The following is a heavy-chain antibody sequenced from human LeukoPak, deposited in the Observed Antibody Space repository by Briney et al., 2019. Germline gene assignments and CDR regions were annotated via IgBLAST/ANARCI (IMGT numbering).Heavy chain of an antibody. Sequence: ASVKVSCKVSGYTFTSFVMNWVRQAPGQGLEWMEWINTYNGNTNYAQKLQGRVTMTTDTSTSTAYMELRSLRSDDTAVYYCARRSGSTPYYFDYWGQGTLVTVSS. CDR1: GYTFTSFV. CDR2: INTYNGNT. CDR3: ARRSGSTPYYFDY. J-gene: IGHJ4*02. V-gene: IGHV1-18*01. D-gene: IGHD3-3*01.